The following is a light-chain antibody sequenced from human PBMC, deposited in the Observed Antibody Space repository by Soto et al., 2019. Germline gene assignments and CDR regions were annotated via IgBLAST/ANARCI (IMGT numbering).Light chain of an antibody. CDR1: SSDVGSYSL. V-gene: IGLV2-23*02. J-gene: IGLJ1*01. CDR2: EVS. CDR3: CSYAGSLDV. Sequence: QSALTQPASVSGSPGQSITISCTGTSSDVGSYSLVSWYQQHPGKAPKLLIYEVSKRPSGPSNRFSGSKSGNTASLTISGLQAEDEADYYCCSYAGSLDVFGTGTKLTVL.